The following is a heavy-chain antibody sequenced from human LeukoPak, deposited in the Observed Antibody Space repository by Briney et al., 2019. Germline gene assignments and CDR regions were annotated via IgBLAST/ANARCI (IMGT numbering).Heavy chain of an antibody. Sequence: SETLSLTCAVYGGSFSGYYWSWIRQPPGKGLEWIGEINHSGSTNYNPSLKSRVTISVDTSKNQFSLKLSSVTAADTAVYYCAREVRGGNFDYWGQGTLVTVSS. D-gene: IGHD5-12*01. V-gene: IGHV4-34*01. J-gene: IGHJ4*02. CDR2: INHSGST. CDR3: AREVRGGNFDY. CDR1: GGSFSGYY.